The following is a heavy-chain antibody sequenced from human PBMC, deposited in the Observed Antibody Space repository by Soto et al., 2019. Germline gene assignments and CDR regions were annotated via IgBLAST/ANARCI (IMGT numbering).Heavy chain of an antibody. J-gene: IGHJ4*02. CDR1: GYSFTSLD. CDR2: MQPSTGRT. V-gene: IGHV1-8*01. CDR3: ARGVSAGVDY. D-gene: IGHD1-26*01. Sequence: SVKVSCKASGYSFTSLDINWVRQTAVQGLEWMGWMQPSTGRTGYAQKFQGRVTMTRDTSINTAYMELTTLTSDDTAFYYCARGVSAGVDYWGQGTLVTV.